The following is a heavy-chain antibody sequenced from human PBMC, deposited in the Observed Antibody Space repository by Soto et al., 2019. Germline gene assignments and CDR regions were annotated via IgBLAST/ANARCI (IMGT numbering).Heavy chain of an antibody. CDR1: GGSISSYY. D-gene: IGHD2-21*02. Sequence: PSETLSLTCTVSGGSISSYYWSWIRQPPGKGLEWIGYIYYSGSTNYNPSLKSRVTISVDTSKNQFSLKLSSATAADTAVYYCARYEAYCGGDCSYYFDYWGQGTLVTVSS. CDR3: ARYEAYCGGDCSYYFDY. CDR2: IYYSGST. J-gene: IGHJ4*02. V-gene: IGHV4-59*01.